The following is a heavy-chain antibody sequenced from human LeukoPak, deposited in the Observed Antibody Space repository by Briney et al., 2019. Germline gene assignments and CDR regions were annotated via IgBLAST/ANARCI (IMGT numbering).Heavy chain of an antibody. D-gene: IGHD6-19*01. CDR2: ISSSSSYI. Sequence: GGSLRLSCAASGFTFSSYSMNWVRQAPGKGLEWASSISSSSSYIYYADSVKGRFTISRDNAKNSLYLQMNSLRAEDTAVYYCAREGIAVADDAFDIWGQGTMVTVSS. CDR1: GFTFSSYS. V-gene: IGHV3-21*04. J-gene: IGHJ3*02. CDR3: AREGIAVADDAFDI.